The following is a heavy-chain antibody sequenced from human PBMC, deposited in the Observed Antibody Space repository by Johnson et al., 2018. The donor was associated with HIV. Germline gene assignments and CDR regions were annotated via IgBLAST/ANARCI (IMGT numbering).Heavy chain of an antibody. D-gene: IGHD3-3*01. CDR3: ARGPILEWLSGDGFDM. CDR1: GFTFSSYA. J-gene: IGHJ3*02. CDR2: ISYDGSNK. Sequence: QVQLVESGGGVVQPGGSLRLSCAASGFTFSSYAMHWVRQAPGKGLEWVAVISYDGSNKYYADSVKGRFTISRDNSKNTLYLQMGSLRAEDMAVYYCARGPILEWLSGDGFDMWGQGTMVTVYS. V-gene: IGHV3-30*14.